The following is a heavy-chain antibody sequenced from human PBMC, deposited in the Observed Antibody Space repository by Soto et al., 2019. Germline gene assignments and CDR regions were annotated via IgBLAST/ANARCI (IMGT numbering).Heavy chain of an antibody. V-gene: IGHV3-9*01. CDR3: AKDRGGSYDYYYDGMDV. CDR2: ISWNSGSI. CDR1: GFTFDDYA. D-gene: IGHD1-26*01. J-gene: IGHJ6*02. Sequence: EVQLVESGGGLVQPGRSLRLSCAASGFTFDDYAMHWVRQAPGKGLEWVSGISWNSGSIGYADSVKGRFTISRDNAKNSLYLQMNSLRAEDTALYYCAKDRGGSYDYYYDGMDVWGQGTTVTVSS.